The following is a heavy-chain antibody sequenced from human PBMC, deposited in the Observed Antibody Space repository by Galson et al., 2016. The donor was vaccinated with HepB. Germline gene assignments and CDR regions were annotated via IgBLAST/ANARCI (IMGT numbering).Heavy chain of an antibody. J-gene: IGHJ4*02. Sequence: SLRLSCAASGFTFSNIWMNWVRQAPGKGLEWVANINKDGSEENYADSVKGRFTISRDNAKNSLYLQMNGLRAEDTAVYYCARGGWFYYDTSDDAGDFWGQGILVTVSS. CDR2: INKDGSEE. CDR3: ARGGWFYYDTSDDAGDF. V-gene: IGHV3-7*05. D-gene: IGHD3-22*01. CDR1: GFTFSNIW.